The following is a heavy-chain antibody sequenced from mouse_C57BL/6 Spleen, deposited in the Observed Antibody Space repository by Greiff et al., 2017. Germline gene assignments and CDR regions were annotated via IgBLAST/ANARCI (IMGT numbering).Heavy chain of an antibody. D-gene: IGHD2-5*01. CDR2: IDPEDGET. CDR1: GFNIKDYY. Sequence: EVKLMESGAELVKPGASVKLSCTASGFNIKDYYMHWVKQRTEQGLEWIGRIDPEDGETKYAPKFPGKATITADTSSNTAYLQLSSLTSEDTAVYYCASYYSTSMDYWGQGTSVTVSS. J-gene: IGHJ4*01. V-gene: IGHV14-2*01. CDR3: ASYYSTSMDY.